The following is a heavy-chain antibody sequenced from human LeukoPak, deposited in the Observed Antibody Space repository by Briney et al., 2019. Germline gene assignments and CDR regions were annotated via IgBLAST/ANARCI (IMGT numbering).Heavy chain of an antibody. Sequence: SETLSLTCAVYGGSFSGYYWSWIRQPPGKGLEWIGEINHSGSTNYNPSLKSRVTISVDTSKNQFSLKLSSVTAADTAVYYCARGSRHNAFDIWGQGTMVTVSS. J-gene: IGHJ3*02. CDR1: GGSFSGYY. V-gene: IGHV4-34*01. CDR2: INHSGST. CDR3: ARGSRHNAFDI. D-gene: IGHD1-1*01.